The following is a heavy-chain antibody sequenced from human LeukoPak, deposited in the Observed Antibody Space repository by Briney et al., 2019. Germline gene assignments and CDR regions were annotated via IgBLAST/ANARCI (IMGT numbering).Heavy chain of an antibody. V-gene: IGHV4-61*02. J-gene: IGHJ4*02. D-gene: IGHD3-22*01. Sequence: PSQTLSLTCTVSGGSISSGSYYWSWIRQPAGKGLEWIGRIYTSGSTNYNPSLKSRATISVDTSKNQFSLKLSSVTAADTAVYYCARARTPYDSSGYYFIDYWGQGTLVTVSS. CDR1: GGSISSGSYY. CDR3: ARARTPYDSSGYYFIDY. CDR2: IYTSGST.